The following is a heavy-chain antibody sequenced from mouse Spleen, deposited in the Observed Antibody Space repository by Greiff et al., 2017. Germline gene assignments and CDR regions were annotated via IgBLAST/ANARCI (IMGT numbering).Heavy chain of an antibody. V-gene: IGHV14-1*01. CDR3: TTIYYYGSSYASYWYFDV. CDR2: IDPEDGDT. D-gene: IGHD1-1*01. J-gene: IGHJ1*03. CDR1: GFNIKDYY. Sequence: EVQLQQSGAELVRPGASVKLSCTASGFNIKDYYMHWVKQRPEQGLEWIGRIDPEDGDTEYAPKFQGKATMTADTSSNTAYLQLSSLTSEDTAVYYCTTIYYYGSSYASYWYFDVWGTGTTVTVSS.